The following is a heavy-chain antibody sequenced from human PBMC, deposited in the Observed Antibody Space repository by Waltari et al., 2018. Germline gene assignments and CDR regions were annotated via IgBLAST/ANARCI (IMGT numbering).Heavy chain of an antibody. Sequence: QVQLQEWGAGLLKTSEPLSPPCAVDGWSFCGYSWCSIRQPAGKRLEWIGEINHSGGTNYNPSLKSRVTISVDTSKNQFSLKLSSVTAADTAVYYCARWIAAAGSGGCDYWGQGTLVTVSS. CDR3: ARWIAAAGSGGCDY. CDR1: GWSFCGYS. CDR2: INHSGGT. D-gene: IGHD6-13*01. V-gene: IGHV4-34*01. J-gene: IGHJ4*02.